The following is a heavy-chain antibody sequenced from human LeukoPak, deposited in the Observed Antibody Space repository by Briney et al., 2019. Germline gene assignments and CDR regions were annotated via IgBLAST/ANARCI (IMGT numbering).Heavy chain of an antibody. J-gene: IGHJ6*02. Sequence: PRGSLRLSCAAPGFTSSSDSMNWVRQAPGKGLEWVSSIISSIRHMKYADSVKGRFTISRDNAKNSLYLQMNSLRAEDTAVYYCARVGCSGGSCYSRGDYYYGMDVWGQGTTVTVSS. CDR3: ARVGCSGGSCYSRGDYYYGMDV. CDR2: IISSIRHM. CDR1: GFTSSSDS. D-gene: IGHD2-15*01. V-gene: IGHV3-21*01.